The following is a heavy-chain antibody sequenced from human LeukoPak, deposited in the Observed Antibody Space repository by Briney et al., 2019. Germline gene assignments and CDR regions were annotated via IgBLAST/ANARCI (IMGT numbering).Heavy chain of an antibody. CDR1: GYTFTGYY. Sequence: VASVKVSCKASGYTFTGYYIHWVRQAPGQGLEWMGWINPNSGGTNYAQKFQGRVTMTRDTSITTAYMELSRLRSDDTAVYYCARDQDSRSWNVKAPTFDIWGQGTMVTVSS. D-gene: IGHD6-13*01. CDR3: ARDQDSRSWNVKAPTFDI. J-gene: IGHJ3*02. CDR2: INPNSGGT. V-gene: IGHV1-2*02.